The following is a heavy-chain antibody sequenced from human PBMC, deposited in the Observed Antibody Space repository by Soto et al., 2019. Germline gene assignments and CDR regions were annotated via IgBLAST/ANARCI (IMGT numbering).Heavy chain of an antibody. D-gene: IGHD3-10*01. CDR3: VRQGFGALHGLVDV. Sequence: SETMSITCAVFGGSIRSGGYSWSWIRQPPGKGLEWIGYIYHSGSTYYNPSLKSRVTISLDTSKSQFSLKLTSVTATDTAVYYCVRQGFGALHGLVDVWGQGTTVTVSS. J-gene: IGHJ6*02. CDR1: GGSIRSGGYS. CDR2: IYHSGST. V-gene: IGHV4-30-2*01.